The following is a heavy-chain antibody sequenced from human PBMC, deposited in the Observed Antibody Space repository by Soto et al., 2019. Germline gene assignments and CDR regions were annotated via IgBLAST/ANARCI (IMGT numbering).Heavy chain of an antibody. J-gene: IGHJ6*02. CDR3: AREVSGIAAAGIRERVGGMDV. CDR2: ISYDGSNK. Sequence: QVQLVESGGGVVQPGRSLRLSCAASGFTFSSYAMHWVRQAPGKGLEWVAVISYDGSNKYYADSVKGRFTISRDNSKNTLYLQMNSLRAEDKAVYYCAREVSGIAAAGIRERVGGMDVWGQGTTVTVSS. D-gene: IGHD6-13*01. V-gene: IGHV3-30-3*01. CDR1: GFTFSSYA.